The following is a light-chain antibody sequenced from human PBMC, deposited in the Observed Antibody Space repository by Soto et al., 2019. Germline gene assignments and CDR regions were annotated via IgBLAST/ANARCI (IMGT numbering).Light chain of an antibody. V-gene: IGLV3-21*02. CDR1: NIGSKS. CDR2: DDS. J-gene: IGLJ1*01. Sequence: SYELPQPPSVSVAPGQTARMTCGGNNIGSKSVHWYQQKPGQAPVLVVYDDSDRPSGIPERFSGSNSGNTATLTISRVEAGDEADYYCQVWDSSSDHPYVFGTGTKV. CDR3: QVWDSSSDHPYV.